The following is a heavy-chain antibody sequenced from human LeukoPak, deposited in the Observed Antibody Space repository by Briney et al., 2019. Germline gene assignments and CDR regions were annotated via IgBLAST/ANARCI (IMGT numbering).Heavy chain of an antibody. CDR3: TRALTIRHGMDV. Sequence: GGSLRLSCAASGPSFRSYWMHWVRQVPGKGLVWVSRINTDGTSIDYADSVKGRFTISRDNAKNTLYLQMNSLRAEDTAVYYCTRALTIRHGMDVWGQGTTVTVSS. CDR2: INTDGTSI. CDR1: GPSFRSYW. J-gene: IGHJ6*02. D-gene: IGHD3-10*01. V-gene: IGHV3-74*01.